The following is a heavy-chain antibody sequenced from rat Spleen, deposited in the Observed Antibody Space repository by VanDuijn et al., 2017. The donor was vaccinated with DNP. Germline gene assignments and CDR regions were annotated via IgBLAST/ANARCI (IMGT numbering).Heavy chain of an antibody. CDR1: GFTFSDYY. Sequence: EVQLVESGGGLVQPGRSLKLSCAASGFTFSDYYMAWVRQVPGKGLEWVASITSSGGGTFYPDSVRGRFIISRDNTKNTLYLQMDSLRSEDTATYYCATGGSPYYFDYWGQGVMVTVSS. V-gene: IGHV5-27*01. CDR3: ATGGSPYYFDY. J-gene: IGHJ2*01. D-gene: IGHD5-1*01. CDR2: ITSSGGGT.